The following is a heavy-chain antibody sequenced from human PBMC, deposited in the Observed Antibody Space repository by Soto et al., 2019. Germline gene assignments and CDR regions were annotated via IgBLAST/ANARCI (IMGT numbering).Heavy chain of an antibody. V-gene: IGHV3-64*01. J-gene: IGHJ6*03. Sequence: EVQLVESGGGLVQPGGSLRLSCAASGFTFSSYAMHWVRQAPGKGLEYVSVISSNGGNTYYANSVKGRFTISRDNSKNPLYLQRGSRKAEDLAVYYCASRAENAYYMDVWGQGTTSTVSS. CDR1: GFTFSSYA. CDR2: ISSNGGNT. CDR3: ASRAENAYYMDV.